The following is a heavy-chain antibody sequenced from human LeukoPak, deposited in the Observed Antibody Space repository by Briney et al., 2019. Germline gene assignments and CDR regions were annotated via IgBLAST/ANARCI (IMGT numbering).Heavy chain of an antibody. CDR2: VYYSGST. Sequence: SGTLSLTCTVSGGSISTNNWYSWVRQSPGKGLEWIGEVYYSGSTNYNPSLKSRVTISVDKSQNQFSLKLTSVTAADTAVYYCARQSFAPFQVGPETPIESWGQGTLVTVSS. CDR1: GGSISTNNW. J-gene: IGHJ4*02. V-gene: IGHV4-4*02. D-gene: IGHD1-26*01. CDR3: ARQSFAPFQVGPETPIES.